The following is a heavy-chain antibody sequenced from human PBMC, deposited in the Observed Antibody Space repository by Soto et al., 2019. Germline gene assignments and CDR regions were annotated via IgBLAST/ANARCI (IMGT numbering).Heavy chain of an antibody. J-gene: IGHJ3*02. Sequence: QVQLVQSGAEVKKPGASVKVSCKASGYTFTSYGISWVRQAPGQGPEWMGWISAYNGNTNYAQKLQGRVTMTTDSSTSTAYMELRSLRSDDTAVYYCARVFPVRWFGGGAFDIWGQGTMVTVSS. CDR3: ARVFPVRWFGGGAFDI. V-gene: IGHV1-18*01. D-gene: IGHD3-10*01. CDR1: GYTFTSYG. CDR2: ISAYNGNT.